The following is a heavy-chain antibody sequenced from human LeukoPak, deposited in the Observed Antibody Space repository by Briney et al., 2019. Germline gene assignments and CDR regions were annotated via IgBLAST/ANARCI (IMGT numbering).Heavy chain of an antibody. CDR2: LDYSGST. V-gene: IGHV4-39*01. CDR1: GGSISSSSYY. Sequence: PSETLSLTCTVSGGSISSSSYYWGWIRQPPETGLEWIGSLDYSGSTYLNPSLKSRVTISGDTSKNQFSLKLSSVTAADTAVYYCARQIYDSSGYWDYWGQGTLVTVSS. J-gene: IGHJ4*02. CDR3: ARQIYDSSGYWDY. D-gene: IGHD3-22*01.